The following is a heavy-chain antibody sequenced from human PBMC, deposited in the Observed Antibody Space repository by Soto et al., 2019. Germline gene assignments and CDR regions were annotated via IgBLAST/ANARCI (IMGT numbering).Heavy chain of an antibody. CDR1: GFTFSDHY. J-gene: IGHJ4*02. Sequence: QVQLVESGGGLVKPGGSLRLSCVASGFTFSDHYMTWIRQAPGKGLEWLSYISTSSSYTNYADSVKGRFTISRDNAMNSLYLQMNSLRAEDTAVYYGARFRLTGYFDYWGQGTLVTVSS. V-gene: IGHV3-11*05. CDR2: ISTSSSYT. CDR3: ARFRLTGYFDY.